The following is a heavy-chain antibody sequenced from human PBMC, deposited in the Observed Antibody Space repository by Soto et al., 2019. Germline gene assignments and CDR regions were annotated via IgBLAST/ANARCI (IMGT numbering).Heavy chain of an antibody. Sequence: PGGSLRLSCAASGFTFSSYGMHWVRQAPGKGLEWVAVIWYDGSNKYYADSVKGRFTISRDNSKNTLYLQMNSLRAEDTAVYYCARDQRYNWNYEGIDYWGQGTLVTVSS. CDR3: ARDQRYNWNYEGIDY. CDR1: GFTFSSYG. D-gene: IGHD1-7*01. CDR2: IWYDGSNK. J-gene: IGHJ4*02. V-gene: IGHV3-33*01.